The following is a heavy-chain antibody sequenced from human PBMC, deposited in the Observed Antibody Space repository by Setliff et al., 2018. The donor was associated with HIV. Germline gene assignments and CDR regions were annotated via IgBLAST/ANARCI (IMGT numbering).Heavy chain of an antibody. CDR3: VRPSLGIGGGSIFHN. D-gene: IGHD3-3*01. V-gene: IGHV4-34*01. CDR1: GGSLSGYY. J-gene: IGHJ4*02. CDR2: IHFSGST. Sequence: SETLSLTCAVYGGSLSGYYWRWIRQPPGKGLEWIGSIHFSGSTWYTQSLKSRVTIWVDTSKNQFSLKVNSVTAADTAVYYCVRPSLGIGGGSIFHNWGQGTLVTVSS.